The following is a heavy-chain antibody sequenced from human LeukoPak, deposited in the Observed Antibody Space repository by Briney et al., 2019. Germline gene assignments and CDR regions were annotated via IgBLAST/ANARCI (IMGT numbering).Heavy chain of an antibody. J-gene: IGHJ3*02. CDR3: AKAVRGYQHDAFDI. CDR2: ISSSGSTK. V-gene: IGHV3-48*03. D-gene: IGHD3-22*01. CDR1: GFTFSSYE. Sequence: GGSLRLSCAAPGFTFSSYEMNWVRQAPGKGLEWVSYISSSGSTKYYADSVKGRFTISRDNSKNTLSLLMNSLRADDTAVYYCAKAVRGYQHDAFDIWGQGTMVTVSS.